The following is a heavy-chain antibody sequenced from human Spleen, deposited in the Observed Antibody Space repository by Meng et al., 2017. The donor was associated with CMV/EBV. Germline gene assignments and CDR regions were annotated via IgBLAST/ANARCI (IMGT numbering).Heavy chain of an antibody. J-gene: IGHJ4*02. D-gene: IGHD3-22*01. CDR3: AREAAGDYDSSGPVDY. V-gene: IGHV4-34*01. Sequence: SETLSLTCAVYGGSFSGYYWSWIRQPPGKGLEWIGEINHSGSTNYNPSLKSRVTISVDTSKNQFSLKVNSVTAADTAVYYCAREAAGDYDSSGPVDYWGQGTLVTVSS. CDR1: GGSFSGYY. CDR2: INHSGST.